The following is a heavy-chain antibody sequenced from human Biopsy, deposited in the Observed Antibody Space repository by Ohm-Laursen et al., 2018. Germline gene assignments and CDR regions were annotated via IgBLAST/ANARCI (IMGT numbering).Heavy chain of an antibody. J-gene: IGHJ6*02. CDR2: IYYDGIT. CDR1: GGSISSRTHY. D-gene: IGHD5-12*01. V-gene: IGHV4-39*07. Sequence: SETLSLTCTLSGGSISSRTHYWGWIRQPPGKGLEWIGNIYYDGITYYNPSLKSRVAMSVDTSKNQFSLRLTSVTAADTAVYYCARVAGGYAYYYGMDVWGQGTTVIVSS. CDR3: ARVAGGYAYYYGMDV.